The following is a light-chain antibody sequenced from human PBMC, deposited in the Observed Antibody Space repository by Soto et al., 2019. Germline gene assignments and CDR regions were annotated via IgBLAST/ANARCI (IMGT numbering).Light chain of an antibody. CDR2: VGTGGIVG. V-gene: IGLV9-49*01. J-gene: IGLJ2*01. CDR1: SGYSNYK. CDR3: GADHGSGRV. Sequence: QSVLTQPPSASASLGASVTLTCTLSSGYSNYKVDWFQQRPVKGPRFVMRVGTGGIVGSKGDGIPHRFSVLGSGLNRYLTIKNIQEEDETDYHCGADHGSGRVFGGGTKVIVL.